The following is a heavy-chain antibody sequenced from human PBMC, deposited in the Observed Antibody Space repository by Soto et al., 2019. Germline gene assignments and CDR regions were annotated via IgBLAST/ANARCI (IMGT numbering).Heavy chain of an antibody. CDR1: GYTFISYY. CDR2: INPSGDT. V-gene: IGHV1-46*01. Sequence: QVLLVQSGAEAKKSGASVKISCKASGYTFISYYMHWVRQAPGQGLEWLATINPSGDTTYTQEFQGRVTMTTDTTTSTVYMELSSLRSDDTAVYYCTRGAPVYYGSRNYFGFDYWGQGTLVTVSS. D-gene: IGHD3-10*01. CDR3: TRGAPVYYGSRNYFGFDY. J-gene: IGHJ4*02.